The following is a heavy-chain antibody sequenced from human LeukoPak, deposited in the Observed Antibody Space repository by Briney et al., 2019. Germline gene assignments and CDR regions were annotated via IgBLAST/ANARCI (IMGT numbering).Heavy chain of an antibody. CDR1: GFTFSNYG. CDR3: ATGRGARYCSSTSCYNQYYFDY. V-gene: IGHV3-33*01. D-gene: IGHD2-2*02. J-gene: IGHJ4*02. Sequence: GGSLRLSCAASGFTFSNYGMHWVRQAPGKGLEWVAVIWYDGSNKYHAGSVKGRFTISRDNSKNTLYLQMNSLRAEDTAVYYCATGRGARYCSSTSCYNQYYFDYWGQGTLVTVSS. CDR2: IWYDGSNK.